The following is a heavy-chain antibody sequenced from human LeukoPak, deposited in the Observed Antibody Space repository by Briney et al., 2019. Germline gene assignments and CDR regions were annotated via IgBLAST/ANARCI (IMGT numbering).Heavy chain of an antibody. V-gene: IGHV4-39*07. CDR1: GGSISSSSYY. D-gene: IGHD2/OR15-2a*01. CDR2: IYYSGST. Sequence: SETLSLTCTVSGGSISSSSYYWGWIRQPPGKGLEWIGSIYYSGSTYYNPSLKSRVTISVDTSKNQFSLKLSSVTAADTAVYYCARGQIGDNAFDIWGQGTMVTVSS. CDR3: ARGQIGDNAFDI. J-gene: IGHJ3*02.